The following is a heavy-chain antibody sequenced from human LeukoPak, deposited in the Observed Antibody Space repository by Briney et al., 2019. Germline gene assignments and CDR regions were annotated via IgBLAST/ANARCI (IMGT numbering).Heavy chain of an antibody. CDR3: ARGGSSGWYDESLAGNPADY. CDR1: GYTFTGYY. D-gene: IGHD6-19*01. V-gene: IGHV1-2*02. CDR2: INPNSGGT. Sequence: ASVKVSCKASGYTFTGYYMHWVRQAPGQGLEWMGWINPNSGGTNYAQKFQGRVTMTRDTSISTAYMELSRLRSDDTAVYYCARGGSSGWYDESLAGNPADYWGQGTLVTVSS. J-gene: IGHJ4*02.